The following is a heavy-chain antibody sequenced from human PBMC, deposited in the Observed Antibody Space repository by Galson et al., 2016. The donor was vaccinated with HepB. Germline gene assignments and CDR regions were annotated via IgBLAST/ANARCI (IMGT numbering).Heavy chain of an antibody. V-gene: IGHV3-7*01. J-gene: IGHJ3*02. CDR3: ARFDYGDYNDAFDI. CDR1: GFTFSSHW. D-gene: IGHD4-17*01. Sequence: SLGLSCAASGFTFSSHWMSWVRPAPGKGLGWVANIKQDGSEKYYVDSVKGRFGISRDNGKDSLYLQMNSLRAEDTALYYCARFDYGDYNDAFDIWGQGTMVTVSS. CDR2: IKQDGSEK.